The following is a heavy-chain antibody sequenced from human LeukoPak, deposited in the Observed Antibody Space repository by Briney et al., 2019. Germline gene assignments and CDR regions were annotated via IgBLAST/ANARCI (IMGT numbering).Heavy chain of an antibody. V-gene: IGHV3-7*01. D-gene: IGHD6-13*01. CDR3: AREIAQQLDY. CDR1: GFTFSSYW. Sequence: GGSLRLSCAASGFTFSSYWVNWVRQAPGKGLEWVANIKQDGSEKYYVDSVKGRFIISRDDAKNSLFLQMNSLRAEDTAVYYCAREIAQQLDYWGQGTLVTVSS. CDR2: IKQDGSEK. J-gene: IGHJ4*02.